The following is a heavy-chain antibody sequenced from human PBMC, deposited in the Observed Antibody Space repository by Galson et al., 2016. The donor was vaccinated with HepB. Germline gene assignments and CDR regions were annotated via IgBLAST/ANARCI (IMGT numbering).Heavy chain of an antibody. D-gene: IGHD2-15*01. Sequence: SLRLSCAASGFTFSSYDMHWVRQATGKGLEWVSAIGTAGDTYYPGSVKGRFTISRENAKNSLYLQMNSLRAGDTAVYYCARAYGYCSGGSCYPDYYYGMDVWGQGTTVTVSS. V-gene: IGHV3-13*01. CDR2: IGTAGDT. CDR1: GFTFSSYD. CDR3: ARAYGYCSGGSCYPDYYYGMDV. J-gene: IGHJ6*02.